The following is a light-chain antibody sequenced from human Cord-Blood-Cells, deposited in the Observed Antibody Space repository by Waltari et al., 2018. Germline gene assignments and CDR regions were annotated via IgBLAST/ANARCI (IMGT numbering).Light chain of an antibody. CDR3: ETWDSNPWV. V-gene: IGLV4-60*02. J-gene: IGLJ3*02. CDR2: LAGSGSD. Sequence: QPVLTQSSSASASLGSSVKLTCTLSSGHSSYIIAWHQQQPGKAPRYLMKLAGSGSDNKGSGAPDRFSGSSSGADRYLTISNLQFEDEADYYCETWDSNPWVFGGGTKLTVL. CDR1: SGHSSYI.